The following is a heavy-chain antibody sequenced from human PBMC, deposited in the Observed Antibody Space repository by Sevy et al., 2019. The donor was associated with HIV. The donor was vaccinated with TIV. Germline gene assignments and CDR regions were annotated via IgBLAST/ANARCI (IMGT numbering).Heavy chain of an antibody. CDR1: GYTFTSYG. CDR2: ISAYNGNT. Sequence: ASVKVSCKASGYTFTSYGISWVRQAPGQGLEWMGWISAYNGNTNYAQKLQGRVTMTTDTSTSTAYMELGSLRSDDTAVYYCARGGDIVLVPAAADYWGQGTLVTVSS. D-gene: IGHD2-2*01. CDR3: ARGGDIVLVPAAADY. J-gene: IGHJ4*02. V-gene: IGHV1-18*01.